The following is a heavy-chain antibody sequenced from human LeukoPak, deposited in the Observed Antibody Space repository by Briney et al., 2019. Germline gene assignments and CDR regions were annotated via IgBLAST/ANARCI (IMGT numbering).Heavy chain of an antibody. CDR1: GGSVSSPDYY. Sequence: SETLSLTCTVSGGSVSSPDYYWSWIRQPPGKGLEWIGYISYSGSTNYNSSLKSRVTISVDTSKSQFSLKLSSVTAADTAVYYCATTPNPNYFDYWGQGALVTVSS. J-gene: IGHJ4*02. V-gene: IGHV4-61*08. CDR3: ATTPNPNYFDY. CDR2: ISYSGST.